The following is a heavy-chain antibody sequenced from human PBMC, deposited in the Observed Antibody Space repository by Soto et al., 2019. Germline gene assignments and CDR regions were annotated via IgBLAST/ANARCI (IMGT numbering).Heavy chain of an antibody. Sequence: QVQLQESGPGLVKPSQTLSLACSVSGGSISSGAYYWTWILQHPGQGLEWVGYIYYTGNTYYNPSLKSRLTISVDTSKNQFSLKVNSVTAADTAVYYCARSGYGSTDFDHWGQGTLVAVSS. CDR3: ARSGYGSTDFDH. V-gene: IGHV4-31*03. D-gene: IGHD6-13*01. J-gene: IGHJ4*02. CDR2: IYYTGNT. CDR1: GGSISSGAYY.